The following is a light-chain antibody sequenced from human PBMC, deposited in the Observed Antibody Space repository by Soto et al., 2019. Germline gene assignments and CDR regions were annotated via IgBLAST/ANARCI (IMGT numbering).Light chain of an antibody. V-gene: IGKV2-28*01. J-gene: IGKJ3*01. CDR3: MQALQTPFT. CDR2: LGS. CDR1: ESLLHGNGYNY. Sequence: DIVMSQSPLSLPITHGEPASISCRSGESLLHGNGYNYLDWYLQKSGQSPQLLIYLGSTRASGVPDRFSGSGSGTDFTLKISRVEAEDVGVYFCMQALQTPFTFGPGTKVEIK.